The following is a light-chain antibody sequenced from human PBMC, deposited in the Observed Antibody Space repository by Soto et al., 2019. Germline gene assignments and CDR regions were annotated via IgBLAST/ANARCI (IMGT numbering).Light chain of an antibody. J-gene: IGLJ1*01. V-gene: IGLV2-14*01. CDR2: EVR. CDR1: SGEIGGYDY. CDR3: CSYTRTSNHYF. Sequence: QSALTQPASVSGCPGQSITISWTGTSGEIGGYDYVSWYQQRPGKAPKLMIYEVRYRPSGVSNRFSGSKSGNTASLTISGLQAEDEAVYYCCSYTRTSNHYFFGSGTKVTVL.